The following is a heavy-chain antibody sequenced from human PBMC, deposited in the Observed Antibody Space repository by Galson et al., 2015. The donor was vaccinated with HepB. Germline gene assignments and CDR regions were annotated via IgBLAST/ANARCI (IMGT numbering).Heavy chain of an antibody. CDR1: GFTVSKSY. Sequence: SLRLSCAVSGFTVSKSYVSWVRQAPGKGLEWLSVIYCGGHAFYADSVQGRFTISRDTPKNTVYLQMRSLRAEDTAVYYCASPFCIGGNCYPLWYWGQGTLVTVSS. D-gene: IGHD2-15*01. CDR2: IYCGGHA. V-gene: IGHV3-53*01. CDR3: ASPFCIGGNCYPLWY. J-gene: IGHJ4*02.